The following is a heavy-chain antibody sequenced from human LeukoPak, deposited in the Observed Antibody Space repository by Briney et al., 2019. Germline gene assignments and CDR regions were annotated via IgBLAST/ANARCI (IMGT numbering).Heavy chain of an antibody. J-gene: IGHJ4*02. CDR1: GVSISSYY. V-gene: IGHV4-59*08. D-gene: IGHD5-24*01. Sequence: SETLSLTCTVSGVSISSYYWTWVRQPPGKGLEWLGYIYYSGSTNYNYNPSLKSRVTISLDTSNNQFSLKLSSVTAADAAMYYCARHGGGYSFDYWGQGTLVTVSS. CDR3: ARHGGGYSFDY. CDR2: IYYSGSTNY.